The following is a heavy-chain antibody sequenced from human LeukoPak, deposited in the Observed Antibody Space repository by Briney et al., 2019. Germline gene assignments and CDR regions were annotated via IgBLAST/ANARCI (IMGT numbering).Heavy chain of an antibody. CDR2: INHSGST. V-gene: IGHV4-34*01. CDR3: ARDCHSSSCAFWCDP. J-gene: IGHJ5*02. CDR1: GGSFSGYY. Sequence: SETLSLTCAVYGGSFSGYYWSWIRQPPGKGLEWIGEINHSGSTNYNPSLKSRVTMSVDTSKNQFSLKLSTVTAADTAVYYCARDCHSSSCAFWCDPWGQGTLVTVSS. D-gene: IGHD6-13*01.